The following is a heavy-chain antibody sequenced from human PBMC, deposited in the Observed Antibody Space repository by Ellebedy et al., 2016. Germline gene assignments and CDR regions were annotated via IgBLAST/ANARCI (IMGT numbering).Heavy chain of an antibody. V-gene: IGHV3-7*04. CDR3: ARASDSPWVATSY. D-gene: IGHD5-12*01. CDR2: IKQDGSEK. Sequence: GESLKISCAASGFTFSSYWMSWVRQAPGKGLEWVANIKQDGSEKYYVDSVKGRFTISRDNAKNSLYLQMNSLRAEDTAVYYCARASDSPWVATSYWGQGTLVTVSS. CDR1: GFTFSSYW. J-gene: IGHJ4*02.